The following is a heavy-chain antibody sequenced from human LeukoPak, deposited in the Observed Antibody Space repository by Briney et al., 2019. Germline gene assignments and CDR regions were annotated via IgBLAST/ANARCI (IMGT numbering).Heavy chain of an antibody. D-gene: IGHD1-26*01. CDR1: XGSXXSSY. V-gene: IGHV4-4*07. CDR2: ISTSGTT. Sequence: TCSLXXGSXXSSYWSWTRQPAGKGLEGIGRISTSGTTNYSPSLTGRLTMSIDTSKKQFSLNLRSVTAADTAMYYCARDMGGGWFDPWGQGALVTVSS. CDR3: ARDMGGGWFDP. J-gene: IGHJ5*02.